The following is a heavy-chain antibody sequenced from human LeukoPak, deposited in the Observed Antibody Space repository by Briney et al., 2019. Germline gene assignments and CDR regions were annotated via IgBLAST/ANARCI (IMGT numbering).Heavy chain of an antibody. CDR3: ARAYGVDFGVVDY. V-gene: IGHV1-46*01. Sequence: ASVKVSCKASGYTFTSYYMHWVRQAPGRGLEWMGIINPSGGSTSYAQKFQGRVTMTRDTSTSTVYMELSSLRSEDTALYYCARAYGVDFGVVDYWGQGTLVTVSS. CDR2: INPSGGST. D-gene: IGHD3-3*01. CDR1: GYTFTSYY. J-gene: IGHJ4*02.